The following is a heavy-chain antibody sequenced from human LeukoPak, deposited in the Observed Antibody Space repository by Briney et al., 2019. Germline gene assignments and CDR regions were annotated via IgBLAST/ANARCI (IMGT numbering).Heavy chain of an antibody. Sequence: GGSLRLSCAASGFTFSSYSMNWVRQAPGKGLEWVSSISRSSSYIYYADSVKGRFTISRDNAKNSLYLQMNSLRAEDTAVYYCARDFTHYYDSSGYHGDYWGQGTLVTVSS. CDR2: ISRSSSYI. J-gene: IGHJ4*02. CDR1: GFTFSSYS. D-gene: IGHD3-22*01. CDR3: ARDFTHYYDSSGYHGDY. V-gene: IGHV3-21*01.